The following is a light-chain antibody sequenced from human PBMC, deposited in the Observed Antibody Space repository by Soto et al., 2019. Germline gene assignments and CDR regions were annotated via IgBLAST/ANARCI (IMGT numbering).Light chain of an antibody. CDR2: DAS. V-gene: IGKV3-11*01. J-gene: IGKJ5*01. CDR1: QSISNY. CDR3: QQRSAGVT. Sequence: EIVLTQSPATLSLSPGERATLSCRASQSISNYLAWYQHKPGQAPRLLIYDASNRATATPPRFSGSGSGTDFPLTISSLEPEDFAVYYCQQRSAGVTFGQGTRLEIK.